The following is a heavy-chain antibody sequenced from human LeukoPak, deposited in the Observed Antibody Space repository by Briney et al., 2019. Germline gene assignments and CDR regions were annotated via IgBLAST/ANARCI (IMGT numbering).Heavy chain of an antibody. V-gene: IGHV3-7*03. Sequence: GGSLRLSCAASGFTFSSYWMSWVRQAPGKGLEWVANIKQDGSEKYYVDSVKGRFTISRDNSKNTLYLQMNSLRAEDTAVYYCAREKYYDILTGYYTTYDYWGQGTLVTVSS. J-gene: IGHJ4*02. CDR2: IKQDGSEK. CDR1: GFTFSSYW. D-gene: IGHD3-9*01. CDR3: AREKYYDILTGYYTTYDY.